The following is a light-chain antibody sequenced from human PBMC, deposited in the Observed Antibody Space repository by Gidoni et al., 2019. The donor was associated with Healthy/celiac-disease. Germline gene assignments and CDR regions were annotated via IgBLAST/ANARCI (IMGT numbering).Light chain of an antibody. Sequence: EIVLTQSPGTLSLSPGERATLSCWASQSVSSSYLAWYQQKPGQAPRLLIYGASSRASGIPERFSGSGSGTDFTLTISRLEPEDFAVYYCQQYGSTPLTFGGGTKVEIK. J-gene: IGKJ4*01. CDR1: QSVSSSY. V-gene: IGKV3-20*01. CDR3: QQYGSTPLT. CDR2: GAS.